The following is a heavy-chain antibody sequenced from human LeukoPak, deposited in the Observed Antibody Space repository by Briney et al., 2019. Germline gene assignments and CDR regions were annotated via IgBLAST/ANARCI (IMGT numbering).Heavy chain of an antibody. J-gene: IGHJ4*02. D-gene: IGHD3-22*01. Sequence: GGSLRLSCAASVFTFSSYSMNWVRQAPGKGLEWVSSISSSSSYIYYADSVKGRFTISRDNAKNSLYLQMNSLRAEDTAVYYCARDPSPPHYYDSKGRNYWGQGTLVTVSS. V-gene: IGHV3-21*01. CDR3: ARDPSPPHYYDSKGRNY. CDR2: ISSSSSYI. CDR1: VFTFSSYS.